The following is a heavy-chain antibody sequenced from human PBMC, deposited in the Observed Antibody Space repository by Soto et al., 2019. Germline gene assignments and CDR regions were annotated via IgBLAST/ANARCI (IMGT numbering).Heavy chain of an antibody. Sequence: SGGSLRLSCAASGFTFSSYGMHWVRQAPGKGLEWVAVIWYDGSNKYYADSVKGRFTISRDNSKNTLYLQMNSLRAEDTAVYYCARDYYDSSGYPYFDDWGQGTLVTVSS. D-gene: IGHD3-22*01. V-gene: IGHV3-33*01. CDR1: GFTFSSYG. J-gene: IGHJ4*02. CDR3: ARDYYDSSGYPYFDD. CDR2: IWYDGSNK.